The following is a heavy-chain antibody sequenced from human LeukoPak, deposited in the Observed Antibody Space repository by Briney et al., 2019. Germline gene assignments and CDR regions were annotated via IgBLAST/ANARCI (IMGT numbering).Heavy chain of an antibody. D-gene: IGHD1-26*01. CDR3: ARDSLPLMGCFDY. Sequence: PGGSLRLSCAASGFTFSSYAMHWVRQAPGKGLEWVAVISYDGSNKYYADSVKGRFTISRDNSKNTLYLQMNSLRAEDTAVYYCARDSLPLMGCFDYWGQGTLVTVSS. V-gene: IGHV3-30*04. CDR1: GFTFSSYA. CDR2: ISYDGSNK. J-gene: IGHJ4*02.